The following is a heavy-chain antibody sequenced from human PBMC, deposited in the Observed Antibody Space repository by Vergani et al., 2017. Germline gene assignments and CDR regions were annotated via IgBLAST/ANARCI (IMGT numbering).Heavy chain of an antibody. CDR3: AREGFYDYVWESYRLRGGYYFDY. J-gene: IGHJ4*02. Sequence: QVQLVQSGAEVKKPGASVKVSCKASGYTFTGHYMHWVRQAPGQGLEWMGWINPNSGGTNYAQKFQGRVTMTRDTSISTAYMELSSLRSEDTAVYYCAREGFYDYVWESYRLRGGYYFDYWGQGTLVTVSS. CDR1: GYTFTGHY. D-gene: IGHD3-16*02. V-gene: IGHV1-2*02. CDR2: INPNSGGT.